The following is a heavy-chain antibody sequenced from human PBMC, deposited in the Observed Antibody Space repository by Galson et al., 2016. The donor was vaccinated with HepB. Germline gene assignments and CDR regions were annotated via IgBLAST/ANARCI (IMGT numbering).Heavy chain of an antibody. J-gene: IGHJ5*02. Sequence: SETLSLTCGVYGGSFIYYHWTWIRQPSGKGLEWIGKIDHSGSTNYNPSLKSRVTISVDTSHNHFSLKLSFVTAADTAMYFCAREGSAGHPNWFDPWGQGTLVTVSP. CDR3: AREGSAGHPNWFDP. CDR1: GGSFIYYH. V-gene: IGHV4-34*01. CDR2: IDHSGST. D-gene: IGHD1-14*01.